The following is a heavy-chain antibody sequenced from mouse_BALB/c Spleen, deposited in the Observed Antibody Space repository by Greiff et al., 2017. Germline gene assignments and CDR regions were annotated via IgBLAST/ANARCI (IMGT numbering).Heavy chain of an antibody. J-gene: IGHJ3*01. Sequence: ESGPGLVKPSQSLSLTCSVTGYSITSGYYWNWIRQFPGNKLEWMGYISYDGSNNYNPSLKNRISITRDTSKNQFFLKLNSVTTEDTATYYCASGTARDKFAYWGQGTLVTVSA. V-gene: IGHV3-6*02. CDR1: GYSITSGYY. D-gene: IGHD3-2*01. CDR2: ISYDGSN. CDR3: ASGTARDKFAY.